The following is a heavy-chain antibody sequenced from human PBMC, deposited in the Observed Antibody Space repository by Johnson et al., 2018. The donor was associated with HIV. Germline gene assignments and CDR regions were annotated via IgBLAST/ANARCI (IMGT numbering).Heavy chain of an antibody. V-gene: IGHV3-30*03. J-gene: IGHJ3*02. CDR2: ISYDGSNK. CDR3: ARPPGVGSVDAFDI. Sequence: QVQLVESGGGVVQPGRSLRLSCAASGFTFSSYGMHWVRQAPGKGLEWVAVISYDGSNKYYADSVKGRFTISRDNSKNTLYLQMNSLRAEDTAVYYCARPPGVGSVDAFDIWGQGTMVTVSS. CDR1: GFTFSSYG. D-gene: IGHD2-15*01.